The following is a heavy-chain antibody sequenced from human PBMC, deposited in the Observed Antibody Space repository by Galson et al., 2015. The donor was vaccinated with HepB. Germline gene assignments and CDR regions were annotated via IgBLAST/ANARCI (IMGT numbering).Heavy chain of an antibody. CDR1: GFTFSNAW. CDR3: TSGEAYFDFWSGPSHDY. Sequence: SLRLSCAASGFTFSNAWMNWVRQTPGKGLEWVGRIKSKADGGTTDSAAPVEGRFTISRDDSKNTLFLQMSSLKTEDTAVYYCTSGEAYFDFWSGPSHDYWGQGTLVTVSS. CDR2: IKSKADGGTT. J-gene: IGHJ4*02. V-gene: IGHV3-15*01. D-gene: IGHD3-3*01.